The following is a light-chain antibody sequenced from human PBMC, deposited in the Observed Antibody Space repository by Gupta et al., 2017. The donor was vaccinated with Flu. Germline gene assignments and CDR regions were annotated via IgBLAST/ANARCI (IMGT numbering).Light chain of an antibody. CDR2: GNN. CDR1: GSDS. J-gene: IGLJ2*01. CDR3: AAWDDGVGGRL. Sequence: GSDSIDWYHQVPGMAPKLLIYGNNQRPAGVPDRFSDSRSGTSASLAISGLQPEDEGVYYCAAWDDGVGGRLFGGGP. V-gene: IGLV1-44*01.